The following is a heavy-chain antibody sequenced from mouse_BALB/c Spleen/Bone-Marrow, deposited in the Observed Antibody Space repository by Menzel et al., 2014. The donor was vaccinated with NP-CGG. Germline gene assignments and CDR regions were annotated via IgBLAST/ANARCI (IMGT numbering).Heavy chain of an antibody. CDR1: GFDFSRYW. V-gene: IGHV4-1*02. Sequence: EVQLVESGGGLVQPGGSLKLSCAASGFDFSRYWMSWVRQVPGKGLEWIGEINPDSSTINYTPSLKDKFIISRDNAKNTLYLQMSKVSSEDTALYYCARLNYYGSLFVWGAGTTVTVSS. CDR3: ARLNYYGSLFV. J-gene: IGHJ1*01. D-gene: IGHD1-1*01. CDR2: INPDSSTI.